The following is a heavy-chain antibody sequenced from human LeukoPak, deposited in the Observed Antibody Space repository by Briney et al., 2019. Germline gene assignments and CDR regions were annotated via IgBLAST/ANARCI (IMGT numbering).Heavy chain of an antibody. CDR1: GFTFSSYS. D-gene: IGHD5/OR15-5a*01. CDR2: ISSSSSYI. Sequence: GGSLRLSCAAPGFTFSSYSMNWVRQAPGKGLEWVSSISSSSSYIYYADSVKGRFTISRDNAKNSLYLQMNSLRAEDTAVYHCARRRSTYYGMDVWGQGTTVTVSS. CDR3: ARRRSTYYGMDV. V-gene: IGHV3-21*01. J-gene: IGHJ6*02.